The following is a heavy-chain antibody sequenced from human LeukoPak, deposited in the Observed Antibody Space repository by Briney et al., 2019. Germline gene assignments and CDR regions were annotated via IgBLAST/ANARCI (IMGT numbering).Heavy chain of an antibody. J-gene: IGHJ4*02. D-gene: IGHD4-17*01. CDR1: GGSISSSSYY. CDR3: ARHRTTVTTALI. V-gene: IGHV4-39*01. Sequence: SETLSLTCTVSGGSISSSSYYWGWIRQPPGKGLEWIGSIYYSGSTYYNPSLKSRVTISVDTSKNQFSLKLSSVTAPDTAVYYCARHRTTVTTALIWGQGTLVTVSS. CDR2: IYYSGST.